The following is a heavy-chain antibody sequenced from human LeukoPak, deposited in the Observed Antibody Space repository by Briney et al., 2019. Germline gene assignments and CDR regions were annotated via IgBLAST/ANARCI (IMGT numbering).Heavy chain of an antibody. Sequence: PGGSLRLSCAASGFTFDDYAMHWVRQAPGKGLEWVSGISWNSGSIGYADSVKGRFTISRDNAKNSLYLQMNSLRAEDMALYYCAKGSGYSSSWYEYYFDYWGQGTLVTVSS. V-gene: IGHV3-9*03. CDR2: ISWNSGSI. CDR1: GFTFDDYA. J-gene: IGHJ4*02. D-gene: IGHD6-13*01. CDR3: AKGSGYSSSWYEYYFDY.